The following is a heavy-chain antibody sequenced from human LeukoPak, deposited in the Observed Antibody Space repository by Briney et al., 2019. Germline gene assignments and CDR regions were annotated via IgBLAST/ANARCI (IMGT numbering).Heavy chain of an antibody. CDR2: ISNTGST. Sequence: SETLSLTCTVSGVSISGYYWSWIRQPPGKGLEWIGFISNTGSTNYNPSLKSRVTISVDTSKNHFSLKLTSVTAADTAVYFCARDRLPSRYNGLDVWGQGTTVTVSS. CDR3: ARDRLPSRYNGLDV. V-gene: IGHV4-59*01. D-gene: IGHD2-2*01. J-gene: IGHJ6*02. CDR1: GVSISGYY.